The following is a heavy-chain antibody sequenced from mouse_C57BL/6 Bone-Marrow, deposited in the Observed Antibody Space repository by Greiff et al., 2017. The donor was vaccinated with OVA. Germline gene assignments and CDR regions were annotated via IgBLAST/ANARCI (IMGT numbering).Heavy chain of an antibody. V-gene: IGHV1-55*01. CDR3: AGWFSAFAY. CDR1: GYTFTSYW. CDR2: IYPGSGST. D-gene: IGHD2-3*01. Sequence: VQLQQSGAELVKPGASVKMSCKASGYTFTSYWITWVKQRPGQGLEWIGDIYPGSGSTNYNEKFKSKATLTVATSSSTAYMQLSSLTSEDSAVYYCAGWFSAFAYWGQGTLVTVTA. J-gene: IGHJ3*01.